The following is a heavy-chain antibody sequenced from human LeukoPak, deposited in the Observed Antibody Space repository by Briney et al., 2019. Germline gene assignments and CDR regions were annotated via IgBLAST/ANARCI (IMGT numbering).Heavy chain of an antibody. V-gene: IGHV4-59*01. CDR1: GDSIRSFY. J-gene: IGHJ4*02. D-gene: IGHD2-15*01. CDR2: IYYSRST. CDR3: ARDPGGSADY. Sequence: SEALSLTCTVSGDSIRSFYWSWIRQPLGKGLEWIGHIYYSRSTNYNPSLKSRVTISVDMSKNQFSLKMTSVNAADTAVYYCARDPGGSADYWGQGTLVTVSS.